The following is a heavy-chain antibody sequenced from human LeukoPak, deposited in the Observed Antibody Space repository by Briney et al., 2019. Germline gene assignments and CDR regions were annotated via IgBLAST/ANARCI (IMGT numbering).Heavy chain of an antibody. D-gene: IGHD5-24*01. V-gene: IGHV3-48*03. J-gene: IGHJ4*02. Sequence: PGGSLRLSCIVSGFTFSGYEMSWVRQAPGKGLEWVSCISSSGGSPYYADSVEGRFTISRDNAKNSLFLQINSLGVEDTAIYYCVSGGRWLYLGDYWGQGTLVTVSS. CDR3: VSGGRWLYLGDY. CDR1: GFTFSGYE. CDR2: ISSSGGSP.